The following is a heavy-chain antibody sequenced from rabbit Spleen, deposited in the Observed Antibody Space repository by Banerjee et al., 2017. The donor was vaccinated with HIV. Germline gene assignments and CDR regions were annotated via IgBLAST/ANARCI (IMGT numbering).Heavy chain of an antibody. Sequence: QSLEESGGDLVKPGASLTLTCIASGVSFSGNSYMCWVRQAPGKGPEWIACNVAGDGTTDYAGWVNGRFTISRTSSTTVTLQMTSLTAADTATYFCARDLVAAIGWNFNLWGPGTLVTVS. V-gene: IGHV1S40*01. J-gene: IGHJ4*01. CDR1: GVSFSGNSY. CDR3: ARDLVAAIGWNFNL. D-gene: IGHD5-1*01. CDR2: NVAGDGTT.